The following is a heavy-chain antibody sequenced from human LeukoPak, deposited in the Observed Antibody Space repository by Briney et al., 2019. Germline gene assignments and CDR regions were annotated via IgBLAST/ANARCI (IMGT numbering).Heavy chain of an antibody. J-gene: IGHJ6*04. D-gene: IGHD2-2*02. CDR3: AREQGYCSSTSCYTGMDV. CDR2: IIPIFGTA. V-gene: IGHV1-69*01. CDR1: GGTFSSYA. Sequence: GSSVKVSCKASGGTFSSYAISWVRQAPGQGLEWMGGIIPIFGTANYAQKFQGRVTITADESTSTAYMELSSLRSEDTAVYYCAREQGYCSSTSCYTGMDVWGKGTTVTVS.